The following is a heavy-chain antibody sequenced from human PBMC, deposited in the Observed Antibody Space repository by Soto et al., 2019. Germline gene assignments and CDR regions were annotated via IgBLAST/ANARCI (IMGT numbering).Heavy chain of an antibody. V-gene: IGHV5-51*01. Sequence: PGESLKISCKGSGYSFTSYWIGWVRQMPGKGLEWMGIIYPGDSDTRYSPSFQGQVTISADKSISTAHLQWSSLKASDTAMYYCARPREAGKYYYGVDVWGQGTTVTVSS. CDR2: IYPGDSDT. CDR3: ARPREAGKYYYGVDV. D-gene: IGHD6-19*01. CDR1: GYSFTSYW. J-gene: IGHJ6*02.